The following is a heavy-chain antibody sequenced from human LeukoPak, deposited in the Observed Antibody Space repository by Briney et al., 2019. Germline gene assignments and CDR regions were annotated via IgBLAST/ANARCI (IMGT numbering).Heavy chain of an antibody. Sequence: PGGSLRLSCAASGFTFRDYAMSWVRQAPGKGLEWVSAISGSGGSTYYADSVKGRFTISRDNSKNTLYLQMNSLRAEDTAVYYCAKDPRARYSSGWYYFDYWGQGTLVTVSS. D-gene: IGHD6-19*01. CDR1: GFTFRDYA. CDR3: AKDPRARYSSGWYYFDY. V-gene: IGHV3-23*01. CDR2: ISGSGGST. J-gene: IGHJ4*02.